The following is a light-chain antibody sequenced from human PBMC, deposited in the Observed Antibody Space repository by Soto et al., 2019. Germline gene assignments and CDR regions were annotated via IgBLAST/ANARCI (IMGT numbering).Light chain of an antibody. Sequence: QLVPTQSPSASASLGASVKLTCTLSSGHSSYAIAWHQQQPEKGPRYLMKLNSDGSHSKGDGIPDRFSGSSSGAERYLTLSSLQSGGEADYYCQTWGTGIWVFGGGTKRTVL. CDR1: SGHSSYA. CDR3: QTWGTGIWV. V-gene: IGLV4-69*01. J-gene: IGLJ3*02. CDR2: LNSDGSH.